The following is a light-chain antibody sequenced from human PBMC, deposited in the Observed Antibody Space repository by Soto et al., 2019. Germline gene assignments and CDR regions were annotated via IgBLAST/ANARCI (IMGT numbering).Light chain of an antibody. Sequence: EVVLTQSPGTLSWSPGERATLSCMASQSVSNSYLAWYQQRPGQAPRLLIYGASSRATGIPDRFSGSGSGTDFTLTISRLEPEDFAVYYCQQYGSSRTFGQGTKVEIK. CDR3: QQYGSSRT. V-gene: IGKV3-20*01. CDR1: QSVSNSY. J-gene: IGKJ1*01. CDR2: GAS.